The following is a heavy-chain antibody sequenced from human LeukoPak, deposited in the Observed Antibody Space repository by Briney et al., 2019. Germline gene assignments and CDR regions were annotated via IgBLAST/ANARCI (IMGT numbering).Heavy chain of an antibody. D-gene: IGHD6-19*01. CDR2: IYYSGST. CDR1: GGSISGYY. V-gene: IGHV4-59*01. CDR3: ARGDSSGWSGYYGMDV. Sequence: SEALSLTCTVSGGSISGYYWSWIRQPPGKGLEWIGFIYYSGSTNYNPSLKSQVTISVDTSKNQFSLKLSSVTAADTAVYYCARGDSSGWSGYYGMDVWGQGTTVTVSS. J-gene: IGHJ6*02.